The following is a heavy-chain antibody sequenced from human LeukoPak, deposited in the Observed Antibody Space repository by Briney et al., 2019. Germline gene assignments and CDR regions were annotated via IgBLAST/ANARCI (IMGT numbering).Heavy chain of an antibody. CDR2: ISYDGSNE. Sequence: GRSLRLSCAASGFTFSFYGMHWVRQAPGKGLEWVAVISYDGSNEGYADSVKGRFTISRDISKDTLYLQMNSLRVEDTAVYYCAKDRLDAVATRREGIDRWGQGTLVTVSS. D-gene: IGHD5-12*01. J-gene: IGHJ5*02. V-gene: IGHV3-30*18. CDR3: AKDRLDAVATRREGIDR. CDR1: GFTFSFYG.